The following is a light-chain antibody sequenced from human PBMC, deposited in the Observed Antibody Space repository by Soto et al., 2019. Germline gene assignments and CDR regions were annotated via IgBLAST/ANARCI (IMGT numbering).Light chain of an antibody. Sequence: EIVMTHSPATLSVSPGERATLSCRASQSVSSKLAWYQQKPGQAPRVLIYGASTRATGIPARFSGSGSGTEFTLTISSLQTEDFAVYYCQHYNDWPPTWTFGQGTKV. V-gene: IGKV3-15*01. J-gene: IGKJ1*01. CDR2: GAS. CDR1: QSVSSK. CDR3: QHYNDWPPTWT.